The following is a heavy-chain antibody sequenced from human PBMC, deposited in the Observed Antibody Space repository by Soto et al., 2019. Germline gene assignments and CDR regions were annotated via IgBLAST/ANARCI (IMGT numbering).Heavy chain of an antibody. D-gene: IGHD2-2*01. CDR2: IIPIFGTA. J-gene: IGHJ6*02. CDR3: ARSPGRDIVLVPAAQYYYYYGMDV. CDR1: RYTFTSCA. V-gene: IGHV1-69*13. Sequence: SSVKVSCKASRYTFTSCAISWVRQAPGQGLEWMGGIIPIFGTANYAQKFQGRVTITADESTSTAYMALSSLRSEDTAVYYCARSPGRDIVLVPAAQYYYYYGMDVWGQGTTVTVSS.